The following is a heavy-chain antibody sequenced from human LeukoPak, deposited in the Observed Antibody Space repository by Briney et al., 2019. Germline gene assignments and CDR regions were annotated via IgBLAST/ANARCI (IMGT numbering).Heavy chain of an antibody. J-gene: IGHJ4*02. V-gene: IGHV3-74*01. CDR3: ARGEYSSGWYVKDFDY. Sequence: GGSLRLSCAASGFTFSSYWMHWVHQAPGKGLVWVSRINSDGSSTSYADSVKGRFTISRDNAKNTLYLQMNSLRAEDTAVYYCARGEYSSGWYVKDFDYWGQGTLVTVSS. CDR2: INSDGSST. CDR1: GFTFSSYW. D-gene: IGHD6-19*01.